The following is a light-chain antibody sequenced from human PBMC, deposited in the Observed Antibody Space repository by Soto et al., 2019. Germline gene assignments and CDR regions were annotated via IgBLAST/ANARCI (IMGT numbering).Light chain of an antibody. CDR1: QSISSY. J-gene: IGKJ1*01. V-gene: IGKV1-39*01. CDR2: AAS. Sequence: DIQMTQSPSSLSASVGDRVTITCRASQSISSYLNWYQQKPGKAPKLLIYAASSLQSGVPSSFRGSGSGTDFILTISSLQPEDFATYYCQQSYSTPTFGQGTKVEI. CDR3: QQSYSTPT.